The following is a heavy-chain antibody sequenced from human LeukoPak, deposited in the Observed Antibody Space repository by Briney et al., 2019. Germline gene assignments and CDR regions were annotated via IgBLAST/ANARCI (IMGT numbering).Heavy chain of an antibody. CDR1: GFTFSSYG. J-gene: IGHJ4*02. CDR3: ARGVVQWLAYFDY. D-gene: IGHD6-19*01. V-gene: IGHV3-33*01. Sequence: GGSLRLSCAASGFTFSSYGMHWVRQAPGKGLEWVAVIWYDGSNKYYADSVKGRFTISRDNSKNTLYLQMSSLRAEDTAVYYCARGVVQWLAYFDYWGQGTLVTVSS. CDR2: IWYDGSNK.